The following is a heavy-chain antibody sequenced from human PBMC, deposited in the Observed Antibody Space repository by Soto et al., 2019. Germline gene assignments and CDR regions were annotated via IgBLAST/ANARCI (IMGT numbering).Heavy chain of an antibody. CDR2: IISDGSSI. CDR1: GFTFGSYW. D-gene: IGHD3-10*01. J-gene: IGHJ4*02. CDR3: ARNPRGLPAFDY. Sequence: DVQLVQSGGGVVQPGGSLRLSCSGSGFTFGSYWMHWVRQVPGKGLVWVSRIISDGSSIKYADSVKGRFTISRDNAKNTLYLQLTSLGGDDTAIYYCARNPRGLPAFDYWGQGTLVTVSS. V-gene: IGHV3-74*01.